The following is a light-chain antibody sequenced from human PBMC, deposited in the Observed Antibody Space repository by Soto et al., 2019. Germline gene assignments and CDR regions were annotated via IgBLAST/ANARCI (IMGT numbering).Light chain of an antibody. J-gene: IGKJ5*01. V-gene: IGKV3-20*01. CDR2: GAS. CDR3: QQYGSSPPIT. Sequence: IVLKKSPGTLALSRGGRATLSCRASQSVSSSYLAWYQQTPGQAPRLLIYGASSRATGIPDRVSGSGSGTDFTLTISRLEPEDFAVYYCQQYGSSPPITFGQGTLLEIK. CDR1: QSVSSSY.